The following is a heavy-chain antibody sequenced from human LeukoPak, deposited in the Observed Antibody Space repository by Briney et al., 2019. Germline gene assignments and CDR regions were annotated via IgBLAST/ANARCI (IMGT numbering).Heavy chain of an antibody. V-gene: IGHV3-64*01. CDR2: ISPNGGST. D-gene: IGHD4-23*01. CDR3: AREHSGGNDY. CDR1: GFTFSDYT. Sequence: GGSLRHSCAASGFTFSDYTVHWVRQAPGKGLECVSAISPNGGSTYYANSVKGRFSISRDNSKNTLYLQMGSLSAGDMAVYYCAREHSGGNDYWGQGILVTVSS. J-gene: IGHJ4*02.